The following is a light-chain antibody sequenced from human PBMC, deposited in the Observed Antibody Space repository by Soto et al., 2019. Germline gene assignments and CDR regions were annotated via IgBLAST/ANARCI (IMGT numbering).Light chain of an antibody. CDR1: SSDVGGYNY. J-gene: IGLJ2*01. CDR2: DVS. V-gene: IGLV2-14*01. Sequence: QSALTQPASVSGSPGQSITISCTGTSSDVGGYNYVSWYQQHPGKAPKLMIYDVSNRPSGVSNRFSGSKSGNTASLTISGLQAEDEADYHCSSYTSSSTLSFGGGTQLTVL. CDR3: SSYTSSSTLS.